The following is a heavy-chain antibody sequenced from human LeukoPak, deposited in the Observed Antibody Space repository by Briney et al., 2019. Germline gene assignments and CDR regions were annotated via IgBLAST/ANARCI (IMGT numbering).Heavy chain of an antibody. D-gene: IGHD1-26*01. CDR2: TSYIGST. Sequence: SETLSLTCTVSGGSISSFDYYWGWIRQPPGKGLEWIGSTSYIGSTYHNPSLKSRVTISVDTSKNQFSLKLSSVTAADTAVYYCARVRVGATRTFDCWGQGTLVTVSS. CDR3: ARVRVGATRTFDC. CDR1: GGSISSFDYY. V-gene: IGHV4-39*01. J-gene: IGHJ4*02.